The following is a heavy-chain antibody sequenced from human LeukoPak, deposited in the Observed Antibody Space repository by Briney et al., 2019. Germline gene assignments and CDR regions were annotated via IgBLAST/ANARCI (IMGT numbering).Heavy chain of an antibody. CDR1: GGSVSSSRYY. V-gene: IGHV4-39*01. CDR2: IYYTGST. D-gene: IGHD3-9*01. J-gene: IGHJ5*02. CDR3: ARHKSFDYLSPIDA. Sequence: SETLSLTYPVSGGSVSSSRYYCGWIRQPPGKVPEGIGSIYYTGSTYYDPSPKSRVTISVDASKNQISLKLSSATAADTAVYFCARHKSFDYLSPIDAWGQGTLVTVSS.